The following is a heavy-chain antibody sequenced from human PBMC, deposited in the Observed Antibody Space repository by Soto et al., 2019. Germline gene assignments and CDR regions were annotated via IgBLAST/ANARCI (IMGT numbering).Heavy chain of an antibody. CDR1: GFTFSSYS. CDR2: ISSSSSTI. J-gene: IGHJ3*02. Sequence: LRLSCAASGFTFSSYSMNWVRQAPGKGLEWVSYISSSSSTIYYADSVKGRFTISRDNAKNSLYLQMNSLRAEDTAVYYCARDSLDFWSGYYLDAFDIWGQGTMVTVSS. D-gene: IGHD3-3*01. CDR3: ARDSLDFWSGYYLDAFDI. V-gene: IGHV3-48*01.